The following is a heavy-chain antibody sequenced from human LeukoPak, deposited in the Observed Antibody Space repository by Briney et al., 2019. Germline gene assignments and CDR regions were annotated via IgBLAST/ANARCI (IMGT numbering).Heavy chain of an antibody. CDR2: ISSTVINT. Sequence: PGGSLRLSCAASGFTFSNHAMTWVRQAPGKGLEWVSSISSTVINTYNADSVKGRFTISRDNSKNTLYLQMNSLRADDTAIYYCAKGTVRFLEWSQRGYFDYWGQGILVTVSS. J-gene: IGHJ4*02. CDR1: GFTFSNHA. CDR3: AKGTVRFLEWSQRGYFDY. D-gene: IGHD3-3*01. V-gene: IGHV3-23*01.